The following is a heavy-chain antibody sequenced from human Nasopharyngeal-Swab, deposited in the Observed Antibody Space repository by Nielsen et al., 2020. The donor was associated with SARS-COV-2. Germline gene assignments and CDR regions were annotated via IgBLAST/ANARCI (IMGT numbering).Heavy chain of an antibody. CDR3: ARENDYADEYYFDY. D-gene: IGHD4-17*01. V-gene: IGHV3-33*01. CDR1: GFTFSSYG. CDR2: IWYDGSNK. Sequence: GGSLRLSCAASGFTFSSYGMPWFRQAPGKGLEWVAVIWYDGSNKYYADSVKGRFTISRDNSKNTLYLQMNSLRAEDTAVYYCARENDYADEYYFDYWGQGTLVTVSS. J-gene: IGHJ4*02.